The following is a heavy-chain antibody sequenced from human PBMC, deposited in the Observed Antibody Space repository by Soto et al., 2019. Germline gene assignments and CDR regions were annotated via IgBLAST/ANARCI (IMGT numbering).Heavy chain of an antibody. CDR1: GFPFNNYA. J-gene: IGHJ4*02. CDR2: IYYDGSNK. V-gene: IGHV3-33*01. D-gene: IGHD2-21*01. CDR3: AREYCGVDCYLDF. Sequence: GRSLRLSCAASGFPFNNYAMHWVRQAPGKGLEWVAVIYYDGSNKYYLDFVKGRFTISRDNSKNTLDLQMNNVGVEDTAVYYCAREYCGVDCYLDFWGPGTVVTVSS.